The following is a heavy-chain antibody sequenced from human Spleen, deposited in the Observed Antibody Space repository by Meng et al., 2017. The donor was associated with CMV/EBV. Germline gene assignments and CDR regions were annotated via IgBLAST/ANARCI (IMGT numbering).Heavy chain of an antibody. CDR1: GFTFSSYW. CDR2: IKQDGSKK. CDR3: ARFSSSSGFAADY. D-gene: IGHD6-6*01. Sequence: GESLKISCAASGFTFSSYWMDWVRQAPGKGLEWVANIKQDGSKKYYVDSVKGRFTISRDNAKNSLYLQMNSLRAEDTAVYYCARFSSSSGFAADYWGQGTLVTVSS. V-gene: IGHV3-7*01. J-gene: IGHJ4*02.